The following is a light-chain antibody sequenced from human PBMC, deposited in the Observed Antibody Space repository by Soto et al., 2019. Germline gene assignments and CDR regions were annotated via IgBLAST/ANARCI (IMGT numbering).Light chain of an antibody. J-gene: IGKJ1*01. CDR1: QGISNW. Sequence: DIQMTQSPSTLSASVGDRVTITCRASQGISNWLAWYQQKPGRAPKLLIYDASNLEGGVPSRFSGSGSGTEFTLTISSLQPDDFATYYCQQYNTYSTFGQGTKVDIK. CDR3: QQYNTYST. V-gene: IGKV1-5*01. CDR2: DAS.